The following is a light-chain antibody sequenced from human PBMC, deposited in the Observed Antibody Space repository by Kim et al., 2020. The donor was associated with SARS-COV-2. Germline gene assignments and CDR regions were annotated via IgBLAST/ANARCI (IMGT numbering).Light chain of an antibody. Sequence: QPVLTQSPSASASLGASVKLTCTLNSGHSSYAIAWHQQQPEKGPRYLMKVNSDGSHSKGDGIPDRFSGSSSGAERYLTISSLQSEDEADYYCQTWGTGIRVFGGGTQLTVL. CDR1: SGHSSYA. V-gene: IGLV4-69*01. J-gene: IGLJ3*02. CDR3: QTWGTGIRV. CDR2: VNSDGSH.